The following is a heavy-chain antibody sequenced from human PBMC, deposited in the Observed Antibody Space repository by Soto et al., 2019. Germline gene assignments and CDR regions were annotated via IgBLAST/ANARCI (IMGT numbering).Heavy chain of an antibody. J-gene: IGHJ4*02. Sequence: QVQLQESGPGLVKPSQTLSLSCFVSGGSFRSDDYFWSWIRQPPGKALEWMGYISHRGTAYYNPSLKIRLAMSIDMAKKQCSLRLRSVTAADTATYYCARGHYDVLTGFYVRYFDYWGRGTRVTVSS. CDR2: ISHRGTA. CDR1: GGSFRSDDYF. V-gene: IGHV4-30-4*01. D-gene: IGHD3-9*01. CDR3: ARGHYDVLTGFYVRYFDY.